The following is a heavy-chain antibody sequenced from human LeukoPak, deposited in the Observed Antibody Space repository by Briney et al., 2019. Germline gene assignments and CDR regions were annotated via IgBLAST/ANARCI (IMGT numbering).Heavy chain of an antibody. Sequence: GGSLRLSCAAPGFTFSSYSINWVRQAPGKGLEWVSSISSTSSYIYYIDSVKGRFTISRDNAKNSLYLQMNSLRAEDTAVYYCARMRDDNLDYWGQGTLVTVSP. J-gene: IGHJ4*02. CDR3: ARMRDDNLDY. V-gene: IGHV3-21*01. CDR2: ISSTSSYI. D-gene: IGHD5-24*01. CDR1: GFTFSSYS.